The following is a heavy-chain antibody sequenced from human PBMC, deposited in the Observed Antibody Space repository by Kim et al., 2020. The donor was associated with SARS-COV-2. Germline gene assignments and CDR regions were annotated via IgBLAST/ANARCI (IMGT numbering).Heavy chain of an antibody. CDR1: GYTFTSYG. V-gene: IGHV1-18*04. CDR2: ISAYNGNT. J-gene: IGHJ5*02. CDR3: ARWGPYSSSWYRSWFDP. D-gene: IGHD6-13*01. Sequence: ASVKVSCKASGYTFTSYGISWVRQAPGQGLEWMGWISAYNGNTNYAQKLQGRVTMTTDTSTSTAYMELRSLRSDDTAVYYCARWGPYSSSWYRSWFDPWGQGTLVTVSS.